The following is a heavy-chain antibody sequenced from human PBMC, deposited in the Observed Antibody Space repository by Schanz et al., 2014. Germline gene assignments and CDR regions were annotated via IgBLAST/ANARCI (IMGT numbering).Heavy chain of an antibody. D-gene: IGHD3-3*01. CDR3: AKNWKDDQKVVRPGWSDGMDV. Sequence: LESGGTLVQPGGSLRLSCAGSELTLSTHAMTWVRQAPGKGLEWVSTVTTGGGAFYADSVKGRFTVSRDNSKNMLFLQMHSLRVEDTAIYYCAKNWKDDQKVVRPGWSDGMDVWGRGTTVTVSS. CDR1: ELTLSTHA. J-gene: IGHJ6*02. CDR2: VTTGGGA. V-gene: IGHV3-23*01.